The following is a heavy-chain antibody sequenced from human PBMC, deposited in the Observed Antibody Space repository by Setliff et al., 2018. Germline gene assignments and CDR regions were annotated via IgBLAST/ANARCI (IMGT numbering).Heavy chain of an antibody. CDR3: ARGAGWWDL. Sequence: NPSETLSLTCRVSGGSVSTFYWTWIRQPPGKGLEWIGYIFTSGSTQYNPSLKSRVTISVDTSKNQFSLKLSSVTAADTAVYYCARGAGWWDLWGQGTLVTVSS. CDR1: GGSVSTFY. CDR2: IFTSGST. J-gene: IGHJ5*02. V-gene: IGHV4-4*09.